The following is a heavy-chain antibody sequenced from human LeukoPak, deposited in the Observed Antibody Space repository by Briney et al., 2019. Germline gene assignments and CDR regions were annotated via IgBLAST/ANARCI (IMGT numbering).Heavy chain of an antibody. CDR1: AGSISSYY. Sequence: SETLSPTCTVSAGSISSYYWSWIRQPPGKGLEWIGYIYNSGSTNYNPPLKSRVTISVDASKNQFSLKLSSVTAADTAVYYCARSRRDGYNYYFDYWGRGTLVTVCS. CDR3: ARSRRDGYNYYFDY. V-gene: IGHV4-59*01. J-gene: IGHJ4*02. D-gene: IGHD5-24*01. CDR2: IYNSGST.